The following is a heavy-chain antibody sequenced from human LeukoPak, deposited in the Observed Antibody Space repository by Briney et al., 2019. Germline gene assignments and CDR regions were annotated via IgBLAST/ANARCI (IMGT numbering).Heavy chain of an antibody. V-gene: IGHV3-23*01. J-gene: IGHJ3*02. Sequence: GGSLRLSCAASGFTFSSYGMSWVRQAPGKGLEWVSAISGSGGSTYYADSVKGRFTISRDNSKNTLYLQMNSLRAEDTAVYYCANDKGGYYAWAVDIWGQGTMVTVSS. D-gene: IGHD2/OR15-2a*01. CDR1: GFTFSSYG. CDR2: ISGSGGST. CDR3: ANDKGGYYAWAVDI.